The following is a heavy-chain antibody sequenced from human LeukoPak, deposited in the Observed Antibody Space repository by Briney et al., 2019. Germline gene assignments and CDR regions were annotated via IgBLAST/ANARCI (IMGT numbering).Heavy chain of an antibody. CDR3: GGPNPLLERPSAMDV. CDR1: GFIFSNYG. CDR2: IWYDGSNK. V-gene: IGHV3-33*03. J-gene: IGHJ6*02. Sequence: GGSLRLSCAASGFIFSNYGMHWVRQAPGKGLEWVAVIWYDGSNKYHADSVKGRFTISRDNAKNSLYLQMNSLRDEDTAVYYCGGPNPLLERPSAMDVWGQGTTVTVSS. D-gene: IGHD6-25*01.